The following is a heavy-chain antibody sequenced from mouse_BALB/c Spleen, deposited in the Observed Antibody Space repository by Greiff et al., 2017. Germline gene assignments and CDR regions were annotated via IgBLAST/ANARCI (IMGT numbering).Heavy chain of an antibody. V-gene: IGHV5-6*01. J-gene: IGHJ3*01. CDR1: GFTFSSYG. Sequence: EVHLVESGGDLVKPGGSLKLSCAASGFTFSSYGMSWVRQTPDKRLEWVATISIGGGYTYYPASVKGRFTISRDNAKNTLNLQMSSLKSEDTAMYYCARQYDYDPFAYWGQGTLVTVSA. CDR2: ISIGGGYT. CDR3: ARQYDYDPFAY. D-gene: IGHD2-4*01.